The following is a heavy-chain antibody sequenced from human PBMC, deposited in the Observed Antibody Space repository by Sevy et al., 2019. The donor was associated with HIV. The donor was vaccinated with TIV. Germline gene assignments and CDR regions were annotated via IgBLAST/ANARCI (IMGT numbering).Heavy chain of an antibody. CDR3: ARVLAKGRWDV. J-gene: IGHJ6*02. D-gene: IGHD1-26*01. Sequence: GGSVRLSCAASGFTFSSYSMNWVRQAPGKGLEWVSYISSSSSTIYYADSVKGRFTISRDNAKNSLYLQMNSLRAEDTAVYYCARVLAKGRWDVWGQGTTVTVSS. CDR2: ISSSSSTI. V-gene: IGHV3-48*01. CDR1: GFTFSSYS.